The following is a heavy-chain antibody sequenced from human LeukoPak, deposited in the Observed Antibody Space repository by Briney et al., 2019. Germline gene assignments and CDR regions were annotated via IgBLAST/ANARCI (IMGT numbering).Heavy chain of an antibody. Sequence: SETLSLTCIVSGGSIRPFFWNWIRQPPGKGLGGMGYIFYSGSTNYNPSLKSRVAISVDRSKNQISLKLTSVTAADTGVYYCARDQDQIEGYYYYGIDVWGKGTTVTVSS. CDR1: GGSIRPFF. V-gene: IGHV4-59*01. J-gene: IGHJ6*04. D-gene: IGHD2-2*01. CDR2: IFYSGST. CDR3: ARDQDQIEGYYYYGIDV.